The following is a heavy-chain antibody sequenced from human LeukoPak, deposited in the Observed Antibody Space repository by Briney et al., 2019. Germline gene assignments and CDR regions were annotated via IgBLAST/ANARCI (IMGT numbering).Heavy chain of an antibody. CDR3: ARGPRNDP. Sequence: ASVKVSFKTSGYPFTTYEINWVRQAAGQGLEWMGWVHPDTGYADYAQKFQGRVTMTSGTSISTAYMELSSLRSDDTAVYFCARGPRNDPWGQGTLVTVSS. V-gene: IGHV1-8*01. J-gene: IGHJ5*02. D-gene: IGHD1-14*01. CDR2: VHPDTGYA. CDR1: GYPFTTYE.